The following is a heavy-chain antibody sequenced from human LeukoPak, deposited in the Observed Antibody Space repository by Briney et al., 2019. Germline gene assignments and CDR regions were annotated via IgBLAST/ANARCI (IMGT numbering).Heavy chain of an antibody. CDR1: GGSFSSYY. V-gene: IGHV4-39*07. Sequence: SETLSLTCAVYGGSFSSYYWGWIRQPPGKGLEWIGSIYYSGSTYYNPSLKSRVTISVDTSKNQFSLKLSSVTAADTAVYYCATDRRVVALDYWGQGTLVTVSS. CDR3: ATDRRVVALDY. CDR2: IYYSGST. J-gene: IGHJ4*02. D-gene: IGHD5-12*01.